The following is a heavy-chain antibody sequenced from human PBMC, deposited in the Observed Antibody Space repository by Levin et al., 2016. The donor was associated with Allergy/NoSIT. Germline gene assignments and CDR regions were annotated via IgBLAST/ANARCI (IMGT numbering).Heavy chain of an antibody. D-gene: IGHD5-12*01. V-gene: IGHV3-74*01. J-gene: IGHJ6*03. CDR2: INSDGSST. CDR3: AIIGGYGRHYYYYYMDV. Sequence: VRQAPGKGLVWVSRINSDGSSTSYADSVKGRFTISRDNAKNTLYLQMNSLRAEDTAVYYCAIIGGYGRHYYYYYMDVWGKGTTVTVSS.